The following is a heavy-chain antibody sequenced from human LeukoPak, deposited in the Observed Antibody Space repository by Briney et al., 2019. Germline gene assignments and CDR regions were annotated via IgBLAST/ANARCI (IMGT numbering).Heavy chain of an antibody. V-gene: IGHV4-59*01. D-gene: IGHD1-26*01. J-gene: IGHJ4*02. CDR2: IYYSGST. Sequence: KPSETLSLTCTVSGGSISSYYWSWIRQPPRKGLEWIGYIYYSGSTNYNPSLKSRVTISVDTSKNQFSLKLSSVTAADTAAYYCARFATESGSYQTFDYWGQGTLVTVSS. CDR3: ARFATESGSYQTFDY. CDR1: GGSISSYY.